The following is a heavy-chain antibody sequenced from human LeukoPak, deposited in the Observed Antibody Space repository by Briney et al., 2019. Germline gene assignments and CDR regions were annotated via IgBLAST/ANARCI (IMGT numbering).Heavy chain of an antibody. CDR3: ARTFYYYGSGSPHDAFDI. Sequence: PSETLSLTCAVYGGSFSGYYWSWIRQPPGKGLEWIGEINHSGSTNYNPSLKSRVTISVDTSKNQSSLKLSSVTAADTAVYYCARTFYYYGSGSPHDAFDIWGQGTMVTVSS. CDR1: GGSFSGYY. CDR2: INHSGST. D-gene: IGHD3-10*01. J-gene: IGHJ3*02. V-gene: IGHV4-34*01.